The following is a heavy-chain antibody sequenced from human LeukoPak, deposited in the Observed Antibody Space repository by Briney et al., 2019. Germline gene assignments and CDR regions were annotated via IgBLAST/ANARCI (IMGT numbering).Heavy chain of an antibody. J-gene: IGHJ3*02. Sequence: GGSLRLSCAASGFTFSSYDMHWVRQATGKGLEWLSAIGTAGDTYYPGSVKGRFTISRDNSKNILYLQMNSLRAEDTAVYYCARAGTSYDFWSGPRDAFDIWGQGTMVTVSS. CDR3: ARAGTSYDFWSGPRDAFDI. CDR1: GFTFSSYD. D-gene: IGHD3-3*01. CDR2: IGTAGDT. V-gene: IGHV3-13*01.